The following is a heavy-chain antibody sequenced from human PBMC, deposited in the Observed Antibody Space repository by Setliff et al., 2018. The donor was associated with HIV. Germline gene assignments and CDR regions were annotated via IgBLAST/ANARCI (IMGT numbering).Heavy chain of an antibody. V-gene: IGHV1-18*01. CDR3: ARDHCSSSGCYEYSYYGMDV. Sequence: ASVKVSCKTSGYSFTTYGISWVRQAPGQGLEWMGWISVHNGKTNYGQKFQGRVTMTTDTSTSTAYMELKSLRSDDTAVYYCARDHCSSSGCYEYSYYGMDVWGQGTTVTVS. D-gene: IGHD2-2*01. CDR2: ISVHNGKT. J-gene: IGHJ6*02. CDR1: GYSFTTYG.